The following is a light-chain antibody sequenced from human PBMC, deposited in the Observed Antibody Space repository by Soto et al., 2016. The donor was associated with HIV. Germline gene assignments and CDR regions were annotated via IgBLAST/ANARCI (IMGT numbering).Light chain of an antibody. J-gene: IGKJ4*01. CDR1: QSVSSW. CDR3: QQYNLYPLT. V-gene: IGKV1-5*03. CDR2: KAS. Sequence: DIQMTQSPSTLSASVGDRVTITCRASQSVSSWLAWYQQKPGKAPNLLIYKASSLESGVPSRFSGSGSGTEFALTISSLQPDDLTTYYCQQYNLYPLTFGGGTKVE.